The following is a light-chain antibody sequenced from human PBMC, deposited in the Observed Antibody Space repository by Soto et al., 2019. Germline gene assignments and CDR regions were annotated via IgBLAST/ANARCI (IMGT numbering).Light chain of an antibody. Sequence: DIPMTQSPSTLSASVGDRVTITCRASQSISRWLAWYQQKPGTAPKALIYDASTLRSGVPSRFRGGGYGTEFTLTISSLQPDDFDPYYRQQYNTYSTCGQGTRLEIK. CDR1: QSISRW. J-gene: IGKJ5*01. CDR3: QQYNTYST. CDR2: DAS. V-gene: IGKV1-5*01.